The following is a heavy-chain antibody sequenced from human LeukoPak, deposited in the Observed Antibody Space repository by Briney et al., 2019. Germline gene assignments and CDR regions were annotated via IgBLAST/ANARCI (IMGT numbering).Heavy chain of an antibody. CDR2: ISSSSSYI. CDR1: GFTFSSYS. J-gene: IGHJ5*02. D-gene: IGHD6-19*01. V-gene: IGHV3-21*01. CDR3: ARDSSGWT. Sequence: GGSLRLSCAASGFTFSSYSMNWVRQAPGKGLEWVSSISSSSSYIYYVDSVKGRFTISRDNAKNSLYLQMNSLRAEDTAVYYCARDSSGWTWGQGTLVTVSS.